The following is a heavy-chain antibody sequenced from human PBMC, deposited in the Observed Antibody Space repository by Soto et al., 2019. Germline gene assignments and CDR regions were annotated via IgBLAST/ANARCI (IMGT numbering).Heavy chain of an antibody. CDR2: ASHDGRNK. CDR3: AAERGADSGVYGNYLGMDV. D-gene: IGHD2-15*01. J-gene: IGHJ6*02. Sequence: QVQLVESGGGVVQPGRSLRLSCAASGITFDNYAMHWVRQAPGKGLEWVAVASHDGRNKYYTDSVKGRFTISRDISNNMLHLQMNSLRVEDTAVYYCAAERGADSGVYGNYLGMDVWGQGATVTVSS. CDR1: GITFDNYA. V-gene: IGHV3-30*04.